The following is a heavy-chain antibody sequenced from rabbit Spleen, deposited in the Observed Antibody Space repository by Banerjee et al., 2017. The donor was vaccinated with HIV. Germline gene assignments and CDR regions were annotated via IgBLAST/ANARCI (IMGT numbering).Heavy chain of an antibody. CDR2: IYAGSSGGT. V-gene: IGHV1S45*01. CDR3: ARDTSSSFSSYGMDL. D-gene: IGHD1-1*01. J-gene: IGHJ6*01. Sequence: QEQLVESGGGLVQPEGSLTLTCKASGFSFNSGYDMCWVRQAPGKGLEWIACIYAGSSGGTYSATWAKGRFTCSKTSSTTVTLQMTRLTAADTATYFCARDTSSSFSSYGMDLWGQGTLVTVS. CDR1: GFSFNSGYD.